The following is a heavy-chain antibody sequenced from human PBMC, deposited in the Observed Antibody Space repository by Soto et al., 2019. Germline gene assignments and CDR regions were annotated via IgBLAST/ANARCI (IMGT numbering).Heavy chain of an antibody. CDR2: IRSSAERGTT. V-gene: IGHV3-15*07. D-gene: IGHD3-10*01. Sequence: EVQMVESGGGLVKPGGSLRLSCADSGFVFKNARMSWARQAPGRGLEWVGHIRSSAERGTTDYAEPVKGRFTISRDDSQNTLYLQMNCLKTEDTAVYFCYHYGSGSYSTDYWGQGTLVTVSS. CDR3: YHYGSGSYSTDY. J-gene: IGHJ4*02. CDR1: GFVFKNAR.